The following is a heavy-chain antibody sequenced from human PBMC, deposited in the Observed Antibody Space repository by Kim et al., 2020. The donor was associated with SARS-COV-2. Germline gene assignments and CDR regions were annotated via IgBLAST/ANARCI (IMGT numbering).Heavy chain of an antibody. CDR2: ISGSGGST. J-gene: IGHJ4*02. CDR3: AKDIKAGLKVPAAIDY. CDR1: GFTFSSYS. D-gene: IGHD2-2*01. V-gene: IGHV3-23*01. Sequence: GGSLRLSCAASGFTFSSYSMIWFRQAPGKGLEWFSAISGSGGSTYYSDSVKVRFTISRDNYKNTQYLQMNSLRAEDTAVYYCAKDIKAGLKVPAAIDYWGQGTVVNFSS.